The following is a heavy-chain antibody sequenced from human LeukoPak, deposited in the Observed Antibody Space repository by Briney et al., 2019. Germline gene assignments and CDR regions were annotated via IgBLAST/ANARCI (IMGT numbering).Heavy chain of an antibody. Sequence: SVKVSCKASGGTFSSYAISWVRQAPGQGLEWMGGIIPIFGTANYAQKFQGRVTITADESTSTAYMELSSLRSEDTAVYYCAVDYYDSSGYYYAWFDPWGQGTLVTVSS. CDR1: GGTFSSYA. J-gene: IGHJ5*02. CDR3: AVDYYDSSGYYYAWFDP. V-gene: IGHV1-69*13. CDR2: IIPIFGTA. D-gene: IGHD3-22*01.